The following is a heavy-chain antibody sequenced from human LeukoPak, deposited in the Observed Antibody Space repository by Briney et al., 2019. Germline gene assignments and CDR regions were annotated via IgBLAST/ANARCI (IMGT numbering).Heavy chain of an antibody. CDR3: ARAPYYYGSGSDGGYYYYMDV. D-gene: IGHD3-10*01. Sequence: PSETLSLTCTVYGGSFSGYYWSWIRQPPGKGLEWIGEINHSGSTNYNPSLKSRVTISVDTSKNQFSLKLSSVTAADTAVYYCARAPYYYGSGSDGGYYYYMDVWGKGTTVTVSS. CDR1: GGSFSGYY. V-gene: IGHV4-34*01. J-gene: IGHJ6*03. CDR2: INHSGST.